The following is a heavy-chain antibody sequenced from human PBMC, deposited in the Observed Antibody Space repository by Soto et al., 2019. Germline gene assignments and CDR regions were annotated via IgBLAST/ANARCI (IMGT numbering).Heavy chain of an antibody. V-gene: IGHV1-18*01. CDR2: ISLYSDGT. Sequence: ASVKVFCKASGYTFSNYGITWVRQAPGQPLEWLGWISLYSDGTNYAQKFQGRVSMTTDTSTTTAYMELRSLRSDDTAVYYCARVVPGAEAWFGPWGQGTLVTVSS. J-gene: IGHJ5*02. D-gene: IGHD2-2*01. CDR1: GYTFSNYG. CDR3: ARVVPGAEAWFGP.